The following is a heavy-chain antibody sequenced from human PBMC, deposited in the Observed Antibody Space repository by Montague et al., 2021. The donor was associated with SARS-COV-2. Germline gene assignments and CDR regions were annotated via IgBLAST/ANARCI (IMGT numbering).Heavy chain of an antibody. J-gene: IGHJ5*02. Sequence: TLSLTCTVSGGSISSGSYYWSWIWQPAGKGREWMGSIYISGNTNYNPTLKSRVTIALDTTRNQFSLRLNSVTAADTAGYYCASDRYYGPLHWFDPWGQGTLVTVSS. CDR2: IYISGNT. V-gene: IGHV4-61*02. CDR1: GGSISSGSYY. D-gene: IGHD3-22*01. CDR3: ASDRYYGPLHWFDP.